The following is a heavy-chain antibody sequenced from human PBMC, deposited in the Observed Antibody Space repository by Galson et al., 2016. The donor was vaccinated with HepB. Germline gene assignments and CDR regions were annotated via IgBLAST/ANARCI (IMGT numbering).Heavy chain of an antibody. J-gene: IGHJ4*02. V-gene: IGHV3-7*01. CDR2: IMLDGSEV. CDR1: GFTFSNYW. D-gene: IGHD6-6*01. Sequence: SLRLSCAASGFTFSNYWMSWVRQAPGKGLEWVAHIMLDGSEVYYVDSVKGRFTISRDNARNFLYLQMNSLGAEDTAVYYCARGREYSSLFYFDYWGQGTLVTVYS. CDR3: ARGREYSSLFYFDY.